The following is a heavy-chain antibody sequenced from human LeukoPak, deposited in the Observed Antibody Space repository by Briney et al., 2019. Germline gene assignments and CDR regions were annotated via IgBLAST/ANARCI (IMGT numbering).Heavy chain of an antibody. CDR2: IRTDGSEE. CDR3: SGRSGFSSIY. J-gene: IGHJ4*02. Sequence: GGSLSLSCEASRFTFNTHWMNWVRQAPGKGLEWVANIRTDGSEEFYVDSVKGRFTISRDNAKNLVYLQMSNLRVEDNGVYYCSGRSGFSSIYWGQGILVTVPS. V-gene: IGHV3-7*01. CDR1: RFTFNTHW. D-gene: IGHD2-2*01.